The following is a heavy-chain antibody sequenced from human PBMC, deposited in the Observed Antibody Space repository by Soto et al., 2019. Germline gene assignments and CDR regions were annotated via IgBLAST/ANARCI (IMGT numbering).Heavy chain of an antibody. CDR3: ARVGDYGDYYFDY. CDR2: IYYSGST. Sequence: SETLSLTCTVSGGSISSYYWSWIRQPPGKGLEWIGYIYYSGSTNYNPSLKSRVTISVDTSKNQFSLKLSSVTAADTAVHYCARVGDYGDYYFDYWGQGTLVTVSS. J-gene: IGHJ4*02. V-gene: IGHV4-59*01. CDR1: GGSISSYY. D-gene: IGHD4-17*01.